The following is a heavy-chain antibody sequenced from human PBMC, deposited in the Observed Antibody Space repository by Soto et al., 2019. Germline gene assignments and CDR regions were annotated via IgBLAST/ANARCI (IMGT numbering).Heavy chain of an antibody. CDR2: IYWDGDK. Sequence: QITLKESGPTLVKPTQTLTVTCTFSGFSLSTSGVGVAWIRQPPGKALEWLALIYWDGDKRYSPFLKSRLTIPKDTSENQVVLTLSNMDPVDTATYYCAHKGGRGAGMDVWGQGTTVTVSS. CDR1: GFSLSTSGVG. CDR3: AHKGGRGAGMDV. J-gene: IGHJ6*02. D-gene: IGHD2-15*01. V-gene: IGHV2-5*02.